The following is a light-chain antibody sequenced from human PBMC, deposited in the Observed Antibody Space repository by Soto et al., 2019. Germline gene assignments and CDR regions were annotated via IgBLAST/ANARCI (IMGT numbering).Light chain of an antibody. CDR3: QQYAIWPWS. V-gene: IGKV3D-15*01. CDR2: ITS. CDR1: QSVSSN. Sequence: IVMTQSPATISGSQGERATXSCRASQSVSSNLAWYQQKPGQAPRLLIYITSNRAPGIPARFSGTGSGTDFTLTISRLEAEDFAVYYCQQYAIWPWSFGQLTKVDIK. J-gene: IGKJ1*01.